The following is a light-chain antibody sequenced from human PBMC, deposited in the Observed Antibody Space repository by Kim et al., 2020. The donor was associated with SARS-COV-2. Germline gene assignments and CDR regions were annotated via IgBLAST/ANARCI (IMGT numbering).Light chain of an antibody. Sequence: PGERATLSCRASQSVSSILAWYQQKPGQAPRLLIYGASTRATGIPARFSGSGSGTEFTLTISSLQSEDFAVYYCQQYNNWPPMYTFGQGTKLEI. CDR1: QSVSSI. CDR2: GAS. CDR3: QQYNNWPPMYT. J-gene: IGKJ2*01. V-gene: IGKV3-15*01.